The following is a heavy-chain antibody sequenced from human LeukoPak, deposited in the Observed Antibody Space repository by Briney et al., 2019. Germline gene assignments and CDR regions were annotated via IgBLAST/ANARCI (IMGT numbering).Heavy chain of an antibody. Sequence: SQTLSLTCAISGDSVSSNSAAWTWLRQSPSRGLEWLGRTYYRSKWYNDYAVSVQSRITINPDTSKNQFSLQLNSVTPEDTAVYYCARGRVTTIANYYYYYIDVWGKGTTVTVSS. CDR1: GDSVSSNSAA. V-gene: IGHV6-1*01. J-gene: IGHJ6*03. CDR2: TYYRSKWYN. D-gene: IGHD4-17*01. CDR3: ARGRVTTIANYYYYYIDV.